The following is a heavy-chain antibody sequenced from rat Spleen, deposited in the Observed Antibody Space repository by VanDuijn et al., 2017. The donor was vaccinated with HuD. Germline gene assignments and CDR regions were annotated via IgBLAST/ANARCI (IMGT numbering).Heavy chain of an antibody. D-gene: IGHD1-3*01. CDR1: GYSITSSYR. J-gene: IGHJ4*01. CDR2: INSAGST. Sequence: EVQLQESGPGLVKPSQSLSLTCFVPGYSITSSYRWNWIRKFPGNKLEWMGYINSAGSTNYNPSLKSRISITRDTSKNQFFLQVNSVTTEDTATYYCAKTTVAYYYVLDAWGQGASVTVSS. V-gene: IGHV3-3*01. CDR3: AKTTVAYYYVLDA.